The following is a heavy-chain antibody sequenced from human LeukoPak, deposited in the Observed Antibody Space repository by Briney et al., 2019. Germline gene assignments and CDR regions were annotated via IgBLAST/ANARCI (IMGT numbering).Heavy chain of an antibody. CDR1: GFTFSSYA. V-gene: IGHV3-23*01. CDR2: ISPAGDYI. Sequence: GGSLRLSCAASGFTFSSYAMTWVRQAPGKGLEWLSSISPAGDYIYYADSVKGRFTIPRDNSKNTLYLQMDSLRAEDTAVYYCAKSGVDTAMVVWYFDLWGRGTLVTVSS. D-gene: IGHD5-18*01. J-gene: IGHJ2*01. CDR3: AKSGVDTAMVVWYFDL.